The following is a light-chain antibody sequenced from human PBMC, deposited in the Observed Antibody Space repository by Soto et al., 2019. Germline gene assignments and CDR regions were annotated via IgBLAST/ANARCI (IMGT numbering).Light chain of an antibody. CDR1: QSVSSN. Sequence: EIVMTQSPATLSVSPGERATLSCRASQSVSSNLAWYQQKAGQAPRLLMYGASTRAIGIPGRSSGSGSGTEFTLTISSLQSEDFAVYYCQQSDKWPPTFGQRTKVETK. CDR2: GAS. CDR3: QQSDKWPPT. J-gene: IGKJ1*01. V-gene: IGKV3-15*01.